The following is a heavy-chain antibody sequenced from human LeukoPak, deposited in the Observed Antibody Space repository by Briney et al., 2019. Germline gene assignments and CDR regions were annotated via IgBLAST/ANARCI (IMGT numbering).Heavy chain of an antibody. CDR3: ARRRRDGYNFGRAFDI. CDR2: IYYSGST. J-gene: IGHJ3*02. Sequence: PSETLSLTCTVSGGSISSYYWSWIRQPPGKGLEWIGYIYYSGSTNYNPSLKSRVTISVDTSKNQFSLKLSSVTAADTAVYYCARRRRDGYNFGRAFDIWGQGTMVTVSS. V-gene: IGHV4-59*01. D-gene: IGHD5-24*01. CDR1: GGSISSYY.